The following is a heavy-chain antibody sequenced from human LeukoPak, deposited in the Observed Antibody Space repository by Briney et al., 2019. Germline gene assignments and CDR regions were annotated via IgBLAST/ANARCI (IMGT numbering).Heavy chain of an antibody. CDR1: GYSISSGYY. CDR3: ARFGDRYDFWSGGIYMDV. D-gene: IGHD3-3*01. CDR2: IYHSGST. V-gene: IGHV4-38-2*01. Sequence: SETLSLTCAVSGYSISSGYYWGWIRPPPGKGLEWIGSIYHSGSTYYNPSLKSRVTISVDTSKNQFSLNLRPVTAADTAVYYCARFGDRYDFWSGGIYMDVWGKGTTVTVSS. J-gene: IGHJ6*03.